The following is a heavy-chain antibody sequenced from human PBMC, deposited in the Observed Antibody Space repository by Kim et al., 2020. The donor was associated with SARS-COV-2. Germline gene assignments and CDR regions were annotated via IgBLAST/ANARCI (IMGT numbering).Heavy chain of an antibody. V-gene: IGHV4-34*01. D-gene: IGHD3-10*01. Sequence: YNPSLQSRVTISVDPSKNQFSLKLNSVTAADTAEYYCARGLGSGSYYGFWGQGTLVTVSS. CDR3: ARGLGSGSYYGF. J-gene: IGHJ4*02.